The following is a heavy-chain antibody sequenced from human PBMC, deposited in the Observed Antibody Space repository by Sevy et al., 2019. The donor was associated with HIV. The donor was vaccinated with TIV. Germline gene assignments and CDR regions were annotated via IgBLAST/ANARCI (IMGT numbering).Heavy chain of an antibody. J-gene: IGHJ3*02. D-gene: IGHD3-10*01. V-gene: IGHV4-59*01. Sequence: SETLSLTCTVSGGSISSYYWSWIRQPPGKGLEWIGYIYYSGSTNYNPSLKSRVTISVDTSKNQFSLKLSSVTAADTAVYYCAIVYLGFGDPKRGAFDIWGQGTMVTVSS. CDR1: GGSISSYY. CDR2: IYYSGST. CDR3: AIVYLGFGDPKRGAFDI.